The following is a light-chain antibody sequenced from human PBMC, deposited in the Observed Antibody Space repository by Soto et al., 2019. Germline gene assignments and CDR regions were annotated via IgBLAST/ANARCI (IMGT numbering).Light chain of an antibody. Sequence: DIEMTQSPDSLAVSLGERATINCKSSQNVLYSSNSKNYLAWYQKKPGQPPKLLIYGASTREFGVPDRISGSESGTDFTLTISSLQAEDVAVYYCQQYYSTPNTFGQGTRLEIK. CDR1: QNVLYSSNSKNY. J-gene: IGKJ5*01. V-gene: IGKV4-1*01. CDR3: QQYYSTPNT. CDR2: GAS.